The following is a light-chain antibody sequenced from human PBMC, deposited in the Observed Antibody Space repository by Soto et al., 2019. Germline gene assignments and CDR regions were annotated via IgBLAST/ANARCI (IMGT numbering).Light chain of an antibody. CDR2: GAS. V-gene: IGKV3-15*01. J-gene: IGKJ3*01. CDR1: QSVSSN. Sequence: EIVMTQSPATLSVSPGERATLSCRASQSVSSNLAWYQQKPGQAPRLLIYGASTRATGIPARFNGSVSGTEFTLTISSLQSEECAVYYCQQYNNWPTFGPGTKVDIK. CDR3: QQYNNWPT.